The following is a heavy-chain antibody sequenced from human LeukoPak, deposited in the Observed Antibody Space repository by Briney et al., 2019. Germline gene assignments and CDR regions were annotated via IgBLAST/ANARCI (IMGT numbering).Heavy chain of an antibody. CDR1: GFNFNIFG. CDR3: ARDPESNGYSDGSFDY. CDR2: IRNDGTHE. V-gene: IGHV3-30*02. Sequence: PGGSLRVSCTASGFNFNIFGMYWVRQAPGKGLEWVGFIRNDGTHEKYGDSVKGRFTIFRDNSKNTLYLLMNSVRSEDTAVYYCARDPESNGYSDGSFDYWGQGTVVSVSS. D-gene: IGHD3-22*01. J-gene: IGHJ4*02.